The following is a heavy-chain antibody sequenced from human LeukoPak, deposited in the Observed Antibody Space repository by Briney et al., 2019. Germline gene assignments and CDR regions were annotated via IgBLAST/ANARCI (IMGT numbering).Heavy chain of an antibody. CDR2: ISGSGGST. CDR3: AKGNAMVRGVIITKIYYYYGMDV. J-gene: IGHJ6*02. CDR1: GFTFSSYA. D-gene: IGHD3-10*01. V-gene: IGHV3-23*01. Sequence: GGSLRLSCAASGFTFSSYAMSWVRQAPGKGLEWVSAISGSGGSTYYADSVKGRFTISRDNSKNTLYLQMNSLRAEDTAVYYCAKGNAMVRGVIITKIYYYYGMDVWGQGTTVTVSS.